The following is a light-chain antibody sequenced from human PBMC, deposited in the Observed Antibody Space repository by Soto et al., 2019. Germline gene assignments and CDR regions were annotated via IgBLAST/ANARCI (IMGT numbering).Light chain of an antibody. V-gene: IGKV1-12*01. J-gene: IGKJ2*01. CDR3: QQTNDFPYT. CDR2: AAS. CDR1: HVISSW. Sequence: DLQMTQSPSSVSASVGDRVTITCRASHVISSWLAWYQQKPGKAPKLLIYAASRLQSGVPSRFSGSESGADFSLTISSLQPEDVATYYCQQTNDFPYTFGRGTKLEIK.